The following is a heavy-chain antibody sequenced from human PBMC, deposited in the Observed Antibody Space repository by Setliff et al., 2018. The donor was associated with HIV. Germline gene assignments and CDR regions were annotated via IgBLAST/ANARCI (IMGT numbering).Heavy chain of an antibody. J-gene: IGHJ1*01. CDR2: IRYDGINK. V-gene: IGHV3-30*02. CDR3: ATDPGYSSTWYSESFQH. D-gene: IGHD6-13*01. Sequence: PGGSLRLSCAASGFTFNSYGMHWVRQAPGKALEWVAFIRYDGINKYYADSVQGRFSTSRDNSENTLYLQMHSLRDDDTAMYYCATDPGYSSTWYSESFQHWGQGTVVTVSS. CDR1: GFTFNSYG.